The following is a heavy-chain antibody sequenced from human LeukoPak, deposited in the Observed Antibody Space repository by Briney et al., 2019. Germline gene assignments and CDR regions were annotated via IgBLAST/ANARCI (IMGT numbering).Heavy chain of an antibody. Sequence: SETLSLTCTVSGGSISSYYWSWLRQSPGKGLEWIGHIYFSGRTTYNPSLGSRLTISADTSTSQLSLKLSSVAAADTAVYYCARHKPTGSYPLELWGQGTLVTVSS. D-gene: IGHD3-10*01. J-gene: IGHJ4*02. V-gene: IGHV4-59*08. CDR2: IYFSGRT. CDR3: ARHKPTGSYPLEL. CDR1: GGSISSYY.